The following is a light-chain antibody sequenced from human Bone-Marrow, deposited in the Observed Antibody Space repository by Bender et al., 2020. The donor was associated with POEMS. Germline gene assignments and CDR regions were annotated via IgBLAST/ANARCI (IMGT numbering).Light chain of an antibody. CDR2: DVT. Sequence: QSALPQPRSVSGSPGQSLTISCTVTSTDVGDYNYVSWYQQHPGKAPKLIIYDVTQRPSGVPDRFSGSKSGNTASLTISGLQAEDEANYYCCSHAGSFTYVFGSGTKVTVL. V-gene: IGLV2-11*01. J-gene: IGLJ1*01. CDR1: STDVGDYNY. CDR3: CSHAGSFTYV.